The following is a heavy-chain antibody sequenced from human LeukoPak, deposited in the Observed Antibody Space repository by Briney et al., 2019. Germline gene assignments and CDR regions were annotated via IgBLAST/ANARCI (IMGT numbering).Heavy chain of an antibody. CDR3: ARDPRKAYYFNY. CDR1: GFTFSSYW. J-gene: IGHJ4*02. Sequence: PGGSLRLSCAASGFTFSSYWMSWVRQAPGKGLEWVAVISYDGSNKYYADSVKGRFTISRDNSKNTLYLQMNSLRAEDTAVYYCARDPRKAYYFNYWGQGTLVTVSS. V-gene: IGHV3-30-3*01. CDR2: ISYDGSNK.